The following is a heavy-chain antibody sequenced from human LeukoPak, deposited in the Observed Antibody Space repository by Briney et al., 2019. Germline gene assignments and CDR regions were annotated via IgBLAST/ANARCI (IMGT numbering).Heavy chain of an antibody. CDR3: ARGDVDYGDYGRAYYYYYGMDV. Sequence: TASQTLSLTCAVSGGSISSGGYSWSWIRQPPGKGLEWIGEINHSGSTNYNPSLKSRVTISVDTSKNQFSLKLSSVTAADTAVYYCARGDVDYGDYGRAYYYYYGMDVWGQGTTVTVSS. CDR2: INHSGST. D-gene: IGHD4-17*01. J-gene: IGHJ6*02. V-gene: IGHV4-30-2*01. CDR1: GGSISSGGYS.